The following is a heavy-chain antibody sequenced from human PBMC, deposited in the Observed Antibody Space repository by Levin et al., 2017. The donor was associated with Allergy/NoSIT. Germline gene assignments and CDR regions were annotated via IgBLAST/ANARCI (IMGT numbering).Heavy chain of an antibody. V-gene: IGHV3-30*18. J-gene: IGHJ4*02. CDR3: AKLGGSSPSDW. D-gene: IGHD1-26*01. CDR1: GFSFNYYG. Sequence: GGSLRLSCAASGFSFNYYGMHWVRQAPGKGLEWVASILYDGEIKDYADSVKGRFTVSRDNSRNTVYLHLNSLTADDTAVYYCAKLGGSSPSDWWGQGTLVTVSS. CDR2: ILYDGEIK.